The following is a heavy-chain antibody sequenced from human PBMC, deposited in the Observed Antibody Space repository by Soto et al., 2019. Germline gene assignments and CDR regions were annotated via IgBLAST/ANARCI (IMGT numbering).Heavy chain of an antibody. Sequence: GGSLRLSCAASGFTFSSYSMNWVRQAPGKGLEWVSSISSSSSDIYYADSVKGRFTISRDNAKNSLYLQMNSLRAEDTAVYYCAREGVATMSEAFDLWGQGTMVTVSS. CDR1: GFTFSSYS. V-gene: IGHV3-21*01. D-gene: IGHD5-12*01. J-gene: IGHJ3*01. CDR3: AREGVATMSEAFDL. CDR2: ISSSSSDI.